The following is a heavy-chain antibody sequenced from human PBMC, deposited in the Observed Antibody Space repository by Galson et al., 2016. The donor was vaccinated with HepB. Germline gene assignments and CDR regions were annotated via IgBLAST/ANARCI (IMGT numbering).Heavy chain of an antibody. Sequence: SLRLCCAASGFAFSSHSMNWVRQAPGKGLEWLAYISGSSDKIYYGDSVKGRFTISRDNARNLLFLQMDGLRAEDTAVYFCARGDGTNWDFDYWGQGTLVTVSS. D-gene: IGHD7-27*01. V-gene: IGHV3-48*04. CDR3: ARGDGTNWDFDY. CDR2: ISGSSDKI. CDR1: GFAFSSHS. J-gene: IGHJ4*02.